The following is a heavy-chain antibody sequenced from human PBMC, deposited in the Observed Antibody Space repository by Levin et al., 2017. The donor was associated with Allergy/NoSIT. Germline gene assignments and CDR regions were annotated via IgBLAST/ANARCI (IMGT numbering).Heavy chain of an antibody. V-gene: IGHV3-30*03. CDR2: VSYDGRNT. CDR1: GFTFKRYA. J-gene: IGHJ4*02. Sequence: GESLKISCVASGFTFKRYAIHWVRQAPGKGLDWVAIVSYDGRNTHYADSVKGRFTISKDTSNNTVYLQMNGLRPADTAVYYCAVGPFDYWGQGTLVIVSS. CDR3: AVGPFDY. D-gene: IGHD2-15*01.